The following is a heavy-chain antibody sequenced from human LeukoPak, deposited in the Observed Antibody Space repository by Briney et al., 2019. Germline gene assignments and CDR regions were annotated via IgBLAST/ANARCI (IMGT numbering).Heavy chain of an antibody. CDR2: IYYSGST. J-gene: IGHJ4*02. CDR3: ALLTVDTAMAYFDY. Sequence: SETLSLTCTVSGGSISSTSYFWGWICQPPGKGLEWIRSIYYSGSTYYNPSLKSRVTISVDTSKNQFSLKLSSVTAADTAVYYCALLTVDTAMAYFDYWGQGTLVTVSS. V-gene: IGHV4-39*07. CDR1: GGSISSTSYF. D-gene: IGHD5-18*01.